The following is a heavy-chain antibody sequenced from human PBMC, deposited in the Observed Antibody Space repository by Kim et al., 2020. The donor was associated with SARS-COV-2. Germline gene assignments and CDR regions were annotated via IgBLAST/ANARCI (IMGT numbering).Heavy chain of an antibody. V-gene: IGHV1-58*01. CDR1: GFTFTSSA. D-gene: IGHD3-3*01. Sequence: SVKVSCKASGFTFTSSAVQWVRQARGQRLEWIGWIVVGSGNTNYAQKFQERVTMTRDMSTTTAYMELSSLRSEDTAVYYCAAAGRYGRGYDFWSGYPVFDYWGQGTLVTVSS. CDR2: IVVGSGNT. J-gene: IGHJ4*02. CDR3: AAAGRYGRGYDFWSGYPVFDY.